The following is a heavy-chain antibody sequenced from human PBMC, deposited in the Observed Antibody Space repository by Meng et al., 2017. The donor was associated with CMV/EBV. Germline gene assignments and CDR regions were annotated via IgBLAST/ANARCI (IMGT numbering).Heavy chain of an antibody. J-gene: IGHJ4*02. CDR3: ARAAEYCSSTSCSTLYYFDY. Sequence: SFSAYYWSLIRQPPGKGLQSTGEINHSVSTNYTPSLNSRVTISVDTSKNKFTLKLSTVTAVDTAVYYCARAAEYCSSTSCSTLYYFDYWGQGTLVTVSS. CDR1: SFSAYY. V-gene: IGHV4-34*01. CDR2: INHSVST. D-gene: IGHD2-2*02.